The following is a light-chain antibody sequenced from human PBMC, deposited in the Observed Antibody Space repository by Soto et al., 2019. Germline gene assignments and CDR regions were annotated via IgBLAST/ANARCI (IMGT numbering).Light chain of an antibody. Sequence: QSVLTQPASVSGSPGQSITISCTGTSSDVGGYNYVSWYQQHPGKAPKFMIYDVNNRPSGVSNRFSGSKSGTSASLGISGLQTGDEADYYCGTWDSSLSAVVFGGGTQLTVL. CDR2: DVN. CDR3: GTWDSSLSAVV. J-gene: IGLJ2*01. V-gene: IGLV2-14*01. CDR1: SSDVGGYNY.